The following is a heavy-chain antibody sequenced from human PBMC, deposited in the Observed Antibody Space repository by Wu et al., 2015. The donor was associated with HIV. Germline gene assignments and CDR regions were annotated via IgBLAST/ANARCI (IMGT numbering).Heavy chain of an antibody. J-gene: IGHJ4*02. CDR2: TVRVLETM. D-gene: IGHD1-7*01. V-gene: IGHV1-69*12. CDR1: GGTFSIYG. Sequence: QVQLVQSGAELKKPGSSVKVSCKASGGTFSIYGVSWVRQVPGQGFEWMGGTVRVLETMKYAQNFQDRVTITVDESTNTAYMELNSLKSDDTAVYYCATTITGTTSYYFDYWAREPLSPSPQ. CDR3: ATTITGTTSYYFDY.